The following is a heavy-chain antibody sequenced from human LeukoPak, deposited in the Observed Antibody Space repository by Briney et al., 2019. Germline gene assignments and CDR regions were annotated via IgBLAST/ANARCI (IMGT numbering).Heavy chain of an antibody. J-gene: IGHJ3*01. D-gene: IGHD3-16*01. CDR3: VKTMVTFGGLIRSDAFDV. CDR2: IWYDGSNK. V-gene: IGHV3-30*02. Sequence: GGSLRLSCAAPGITFSSFGMHWLRQAPGKGLEWVAFIWYDGSNKYYADAVKGRFTISRDNSRNTLYLQMSSLRPEDTAMYHCVKTMVTFGGLIRSDAFDVWGQGTKVTVSS. CDR1: GITFSSFG.